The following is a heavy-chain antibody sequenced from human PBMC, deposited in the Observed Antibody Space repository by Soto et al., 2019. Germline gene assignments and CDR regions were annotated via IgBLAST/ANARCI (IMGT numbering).Heavy chain of an antibody. CDR2: ISSSSSTI. J-gene: IGHJ6*03. V-gene: IGHV3-48*01. Sequence: GGSLRLSCAASGFTFSSYSMNWVRQAPGKGLEWVSYISSSSSTIYYADSVKGRFTISRDNAKNSLYLQMNSLRAEDTAVYYCARDIWFGDGYMDVWGKGTTVTVSS. CDR1: GFTFSSYS. CDR3: ARDIWFGDGYMDV. D-gene: IGHD3-10*01.